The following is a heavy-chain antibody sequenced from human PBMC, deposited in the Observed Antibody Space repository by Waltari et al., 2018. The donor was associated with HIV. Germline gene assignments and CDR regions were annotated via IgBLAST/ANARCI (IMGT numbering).Heavy chain of an antibody. V-gene: IGHV4-39*01. CDR3: ALMVVVPAEKLNWFDP. CDR1: GGSIRSSSYS. D-gene: IGHD2-2*01. Sequence: QLQLQESGPGLVKPSETLSLTCTVSGGSIRSSSYSWGWIRQPPGQGLEWIGSIYYSGNTYFNQVSKRRVTRSVETSKNQFSLKLSSGTAAETDVNYCALMVVVPAEKLNWFDPWGQGTVGTVSS. J-gene: IGHJ5*02. CDR2: IYYSGNT.